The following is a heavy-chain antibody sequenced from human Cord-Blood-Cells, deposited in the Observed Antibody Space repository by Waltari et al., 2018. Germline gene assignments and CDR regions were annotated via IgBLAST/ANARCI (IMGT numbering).Heavy chain of an antibody. J-gene: IGHJ5*02. V-gene: IGHV1-18*04. Sequence: QSGAEVKKPGASVKVSCKASGYTFTSYGISWVRQAPGQRLEWMGWISAYNGNTNYAQKLQGRVTMTTDTSTSTAYMELRSLRSDDTAVYYCARDCTYCSSTSCYNWFDPWGQGTLVTVSS. CDR1: GYTFTSYG. CDR3: ARDCTYCSSTSCYNWFDP. D-gene: IGHD2-2*01. CDR2: ISAYNGNT.